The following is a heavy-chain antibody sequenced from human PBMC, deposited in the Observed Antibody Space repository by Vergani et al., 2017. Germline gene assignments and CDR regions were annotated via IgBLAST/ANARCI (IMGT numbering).Heavy chain of an antibody. CDR1: GYSLTELT. J-gene: IGHJ4*02. V-gene: IGHV1-24*01. Sequence: QVQLVQSGSEVRKPGASVKVSCQVSGYSLTELTIHWVRQAPGKGLEWMGGFDHEHGEVTFAHHIQGRVTMTEDRSTDTAYMELSSLRPEDTALYYCAIVTDYDDSSGYYIDYWGQGTLVTVSS. CDR2: FDHEHGEV. CDR3: AIVTDYDDSSGYYIDY. D-gene: IGHD3-22*01.